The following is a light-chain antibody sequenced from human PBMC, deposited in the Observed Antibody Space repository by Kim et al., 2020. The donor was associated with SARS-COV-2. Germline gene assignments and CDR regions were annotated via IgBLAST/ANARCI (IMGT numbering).Light chain of an antibody. Sequence: FPGERAPPSCRASQTVTSNYLAWYQQKPGQAPRLLIYGASSRATGIPDRFSGSGSGTDFTLTISRLEPEDFAVYYCQQYGSSPATFGQGTKVDIK. CDR1: QTVTSNY. J-gene: IGKJ1*01. CDR3: QQYGSSPAT. CDR2: GAS. V-gene: IGKV3-20*01.